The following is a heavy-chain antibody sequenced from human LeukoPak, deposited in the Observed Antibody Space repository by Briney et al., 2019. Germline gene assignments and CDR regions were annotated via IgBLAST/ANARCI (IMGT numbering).Heavy chain of an antibody. V-gene: IGHV4-61*01. D-gene: IGHD6-19*01. CDR3: VYSSGWYYFDY. Sequence: SETLSLTCTVSGGSVSSGSYYWSWIRQPPGKGQEWIGYIYYSGSTNYNPSLKSRVTISVDTSKNQFSLKLSSVTAADTAVYYCVYSSGWYYFDYWGQGTLVTVSS. J-gene: IGHJ4*02. CDR1: GGSVSSGSYY. CDR2: IYYSGST.